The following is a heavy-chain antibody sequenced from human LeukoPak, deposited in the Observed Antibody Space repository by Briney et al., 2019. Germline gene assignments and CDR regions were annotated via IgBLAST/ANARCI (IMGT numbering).Heavy chain of an antibody. CDR2: IYHSGST. CDR1: GYSISSGYY. CDR3: ERALSDFSNFDY. D-gene: IGHD3/OR15-3a*01. Sequence: SETLSLTCTVSGYSISSGYYWGWIRQPPGKGLEWIGSIYHSGSTYYNPSLKSRVTISVDKSKNQFSLKLSSVTAADTAVYYCERALSDFSNFDYWGQGTLVTVSS. V-gene: IGHV4-38-2*02. J-gene: IGHJ4*02.